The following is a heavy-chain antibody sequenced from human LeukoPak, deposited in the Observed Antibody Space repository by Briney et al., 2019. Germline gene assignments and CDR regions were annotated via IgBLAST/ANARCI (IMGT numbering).Heavy chain of an antibody. J-gene: IGHJ3*02. CDR2: IYYSGST. Sequence: GSLRLSCAASGFTFSNYGMSWIRQPPGKGLEWIGYIYYSGSTNYNPSLKSRVTISVDTSKNQFSLKLSSVTAADTAVYYCARFGSGSRGAFDIWGQGTMVTVSS. D-gene: IGHD3-22*01. CDR3: ARFGSGSRGAFDI. V-gene: IGHV4-59*01. CDR1: GFTFSNYG.